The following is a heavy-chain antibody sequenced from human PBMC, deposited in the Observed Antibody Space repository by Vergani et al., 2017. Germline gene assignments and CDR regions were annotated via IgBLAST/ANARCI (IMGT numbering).Heavy chain of an antibody. CDR1: GFTFSSYA. D-gene: IGHD4-17*01. CDR3: AKDKPSTVTTLGAFDI. Sequence: VQLLESGGGLVQPGGSLRLSCAASGFTFSSYAMSWVRQAPGKGLEWVAVISYDGSNKYYADSVKGRFTISRDNSKNTLYLQMNSLRAEDTAVYYCAKDKPSTVTTLGAFDIWGQGTMVTVSS. J-gene: IGHJ3*02. V-gene: IGHV3-30*18. CDR2: ISYDGSNK.